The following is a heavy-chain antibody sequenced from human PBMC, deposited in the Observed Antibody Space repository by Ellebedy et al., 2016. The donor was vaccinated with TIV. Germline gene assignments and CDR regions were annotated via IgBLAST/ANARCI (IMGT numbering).Heavy chain of an antibody. CDR2: ISAVGDNI. D-gene: IGHD5-24*01. Sequence: GGSLRLSCAASGFSFSSSAMNWVRQPPGKGLERVSDISAVGDNIHYADSVKGRFTISRDNSENTLFLQMNSLRAEDTAVYYCARGTWRRDGYNLRAFDIWGQGTMVTVSS. J-gene: IGHJ3*02. V-gene: IGHV3-23*01. CDR3: ARGTWRRDGYNLRAFDI. CDR1: GFSFSSSA.